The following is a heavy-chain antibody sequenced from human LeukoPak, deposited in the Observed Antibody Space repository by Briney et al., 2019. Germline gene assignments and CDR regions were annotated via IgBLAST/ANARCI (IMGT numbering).Heavy chain of an antibody. J-gene: IGHJ6*03. CDR3: ARGRERDGSGSYNEGYYYYMDV. CDR2: TYYRSKWYH. V-gene: IGHV6-1*01. CDR1: GDSVSSNSAA. D-gene: IGHD3-10*01. Sequence: SRTLSLTCAISGDSVSSNSAAWNWIRQSPSRGLEWLGRTYYRSKWYHDHAVSVKSRITINPDTSKNQFSLQLNSVTPEDTAVYYCARGRERDGSGSYNEGYYYYMDVWGKGTTVTVSS.